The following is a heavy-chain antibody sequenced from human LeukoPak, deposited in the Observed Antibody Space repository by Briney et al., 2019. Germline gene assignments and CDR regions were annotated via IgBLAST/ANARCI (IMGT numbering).Heavy chain of an antibody. CDR2: INHSGST. CDR3: ARGADEHDSSGYHPPGY. J-gene: IGHJ4*02. CDR1: GGSFSGYY. V-gene: IGHV4-34*01. Sequence: PSETLSLTCAVYGGSFSGYYWSWIRQPPGKGLEWIGEINHSGSTNYNPSLKSRVTISVDTSKNQFSLKLSSVTAADTAVYYCARGADEHDSSGYHPPGYWGQGTLVTVSS. D-gene: IGHD3-22*01.